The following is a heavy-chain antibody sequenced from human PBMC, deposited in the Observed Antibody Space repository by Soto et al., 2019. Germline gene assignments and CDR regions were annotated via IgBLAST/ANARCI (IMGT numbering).Heavy chain of an antibody. CDR2: INKDGGDK. V-gene: IGHV3-7*04. J-gene: IGHJ5*02. CDR1: GFNFGDLW. D-gene: IGHD1-26*01. Sequence: GGSLRLSCAASGFNFGDLWMSWVRQAPGKGLEWVANINKDGGDKSYVDSVRGRFTISRDNGKNSLYLEMNSLRDEDTAVYYCARVVGAPNWFDPWGQGTLVTVSS. CDR3: ARVVGAPNWFDP.